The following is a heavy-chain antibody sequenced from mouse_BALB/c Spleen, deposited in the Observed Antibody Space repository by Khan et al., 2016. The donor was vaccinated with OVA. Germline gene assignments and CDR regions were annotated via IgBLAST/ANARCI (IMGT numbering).Heavy chain of an antibody. Sequence: QVQLKRSGAELVKPGASVKLSCKTSDYTFTNYWIQWIKQRPGQGLGWIGQIFPGTGTTYYNEIFKAKATLTIDTSSSTAYMQLTNLTAEDSAGYFCARGYFGNYEFAYWGQGTLVTVSP. V-gene: IGHV1S132*01. CDR3: ARGYFGNYEFAY. D-gene: IGHD2-1*01. J-gene: IGHJ3*01. CDR1: DYTFTNYW. CDR2: IFPGTGTT.